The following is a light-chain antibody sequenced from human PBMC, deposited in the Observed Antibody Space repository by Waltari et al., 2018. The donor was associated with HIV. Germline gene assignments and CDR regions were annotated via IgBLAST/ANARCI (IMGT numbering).Light chain of an antibody. CDR1: KSVSNF. Sequence: DIQMTQSPSSLSAPVGDRVTITCRASKSVSNFLNWYQQKPGLAPKLLMYTASSLQSGVPSRFSGSGSGTDFTLTISSLQPEDFATYYCQQSYSNPRTFGQGTKVEIK. CDR2: TAS. CDR3: QQSYSNPRT. J-gene: IGKJ1*01. V-gene: IGKV1-39*01.